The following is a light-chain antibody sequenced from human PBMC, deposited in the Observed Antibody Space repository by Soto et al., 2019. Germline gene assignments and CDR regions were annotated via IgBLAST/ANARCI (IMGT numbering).Light chain of an antibody. V-gene: IGKV3D-11*02. J-gene: IGKJ5*01. Sequence: ESVLTQSPATLSLSPGERATLSCMAIPSVTNFLAWYQQKPCQAPRLLIYGAFNRATGIPARFSGSGSGTDFTLTISSLEHEDSAIYYCQQRNIWHPVTFGQGTRLEIK. CDR2: GAF. CDR3: QQRNIWHPVT. CDR1: PSVTNF.